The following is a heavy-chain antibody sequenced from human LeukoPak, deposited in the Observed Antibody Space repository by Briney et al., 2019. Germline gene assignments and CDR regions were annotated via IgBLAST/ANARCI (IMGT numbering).Heavy chain of an antibody. CDR1: GFTFSSYE. CDR2: IWYDGSNK. CDR3: AREPLGFGELLRYYFDY. Sequence: GGSLRLSCAASGFTFSSYEMNWVRQAPGKGLEWVAVIWYDGSNKYYADSVKGRFTISRDNSKNTLYLQMNSLRAEDTAVYYCAREPLGFGELLRYYFDYWGQGTLVTVSS. D-gene: IGHD3-10*01. J-gene: IGHJ4*02. V-gene: IGHV3-33*08.